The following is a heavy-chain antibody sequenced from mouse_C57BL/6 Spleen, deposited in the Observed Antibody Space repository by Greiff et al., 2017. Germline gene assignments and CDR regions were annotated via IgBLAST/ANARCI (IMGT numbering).Heavy chain of an antibody. V-gene: IGHV1-53*01. Sequence: QVQLQQPGTELVKPGASVKLSCKASGYTFTSYWMHWVKQRPGQGLEWIGNINPSNGGTNYNEKFKSKATLTVDISSSTAYMQLSSLTSEDSAVYYCARESLDSSGFDYWGQGTTLTVSS. CDR3: ARESLDSSGFDY. CDR2: INPSNGGT. J-gene: IGHJ2*01. D-gene: IGHD3-2*02. CDR1: GYTFTSYW.